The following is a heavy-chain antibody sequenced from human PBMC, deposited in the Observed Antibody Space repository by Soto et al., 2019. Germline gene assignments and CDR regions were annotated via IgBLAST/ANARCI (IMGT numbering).Heavy chain of an antibody. Sequence: QIQMVQSGAEVKQPGASVKISCKTSGYTFSSYSINWVRQAPGQGLEWMAWISTTSGNTHYAERVQGRVTVTLDKSARTAFMEMWGLTSYDTAVYFCARDNGYYDVWGQGTLVTVSS. V-gene: IGHV1-18*01. CDR3: ARDNGYYDV. J-gene: IGHJ4*02. CDR1: GYTFSSYS. CDR2: ISTTSGNT. D-gene: IGHD2-8*01.